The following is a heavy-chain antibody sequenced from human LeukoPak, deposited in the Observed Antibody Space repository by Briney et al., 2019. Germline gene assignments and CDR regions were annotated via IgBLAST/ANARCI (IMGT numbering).Heavy chain of an antibody. Sequence: PGGSLRLSCAASGFTFSSYAMSWVRQAPAKELQWVSAISGSGGSTYYADSVKGRFTISRDNSKNTLYLQMNSLRAEDTAVYYCAKDRRYSYGSFDYWGQGTLVTVSS. CDR2: ISGSGGST. CDR3: AKDRRYSYGSFDY. V-gene: IGHV3-23*01. CDR1: GFTFSSYA. D-gene: IGHD5-18*01. J-gene: IGHJ4*02.